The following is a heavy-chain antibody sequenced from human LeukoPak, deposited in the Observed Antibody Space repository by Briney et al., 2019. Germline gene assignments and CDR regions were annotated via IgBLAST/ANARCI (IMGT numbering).Heavy chain of an antibody. CDR1: GFTFSSYA. CDR2: ISYDGSNK. Sequence: GGSLRLSCAASGFTFSSYAMHWVRQAPGKGLEWVAVISYDGSNKYYADSVKGRFTISRDNSKNTLYLQMNSLRAEDTAVYYCARDEVIYGDYAPYYFDYWGQGTLVTVSS. J-gene: IGHJ4*02. D-gene: IGHD4-17*01. CDR3: ARDEVIYGDYAPYYFDY. V-gene: IGHV3-30*04.